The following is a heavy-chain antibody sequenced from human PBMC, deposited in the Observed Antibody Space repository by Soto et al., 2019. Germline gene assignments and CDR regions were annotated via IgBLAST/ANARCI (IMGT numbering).Heavy chain of an antibody. J-gene: IGHJ4*02. CDR3: ARGGGTRIAAAGAGY. CDR1: GFTFSSYE. V-gene: IGHV3-48*03. D-gene: IGHD6-13*01. Sequence: EVQLVESGGGLVQPGGSLRLSCAASGFTFSSYEMNWVRQAPGKGLEWVSYISSSGSTIYYADSVKGRFTISRDNAKNSLNLKMNSLRAEDTAVYYWARGGGTRIAAAGAGYWGQGTLVTVSS. CDR2: ISSSGSTI.